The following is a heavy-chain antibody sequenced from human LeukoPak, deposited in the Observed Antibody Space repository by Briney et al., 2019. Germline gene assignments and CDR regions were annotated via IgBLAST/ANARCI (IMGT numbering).Heavy chain of an antibody. CDR1: GFTFSSYT. D-gene: IGHD3-9*01. CDR3: ERDTYDILTGYYKWAFDI. J-gene: IGHJ3*02. CDR2: ISSSSSYI. Sequence: GGSLRLSCAASGFTFSSYTMNWVRQAPGKGLEWVSSISSSSSYIYYADSVKGRFTISRDNAKNSLYLQMNSLRAEDTPVYYCERDTYDILTGYYKWAFDIWGQGTMVTVSS. V-gene: IGHV3-21*06.